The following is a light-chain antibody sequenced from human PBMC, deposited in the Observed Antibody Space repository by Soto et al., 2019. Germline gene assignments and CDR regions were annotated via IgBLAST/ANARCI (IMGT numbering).Light chain of an antibody. CDR1: SSDVGGYNY. J-gene: IGLJ2*01. CDR2: DVS. V-gene: IGLV2-14*01. CDR3: SSYTSSSTRGV. Sequence: QSALTLPASMSGSPGQSITISCTGTSSDVGGYNYVSWYQQHPGKAPKLMIYDVSNRPSGVSNRFSGSKSGNTASLTISGLQAEDEADDYCSSYTSSSTRGVFGGGTKLTVL.